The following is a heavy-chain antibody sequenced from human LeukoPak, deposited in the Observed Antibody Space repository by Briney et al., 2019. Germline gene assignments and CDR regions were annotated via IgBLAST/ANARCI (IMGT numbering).Heavy chain of an antibody. J-gene: IGHJ4*02. D-gene: IGHD6-13*01. V-gene: IGHV3-21*01. CDR2: ISSSSSYI. Sequence: GGSLRLSCAASRFTFSSYSMNWVRQAPGTGLEWVSSISSSSSYIYYADSVKGRFTISRDNAKNSLYLQMNSLRAEDTAVYYCARALTPKTIAAAGFDYWGQGTLVTVSS. CDR1: RFTFSSYS. CDR3: ARALTPKTIAAAGFDY.